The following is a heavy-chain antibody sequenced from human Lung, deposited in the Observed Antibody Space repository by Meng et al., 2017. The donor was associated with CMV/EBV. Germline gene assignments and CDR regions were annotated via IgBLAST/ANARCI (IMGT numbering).Heavy chain of an antibody. V-gene: IGHV1-2*02. Sequence: STYTFTGYYMHWVRQAPGQGLEWMGWINPNSGDTNYARKFQGRVIMTRDTSISTAYMELSRLTSDDTAVYYCAREGRRSGYDNWFDPWGQGTLVTVSS. CDR2: INPNSGDT. CDR3: AREGRRSGYDNWFDP. J-gene: IGHJ5*02. D-gene: IGHD3-22*01. CDR1: TYTFTGYY.